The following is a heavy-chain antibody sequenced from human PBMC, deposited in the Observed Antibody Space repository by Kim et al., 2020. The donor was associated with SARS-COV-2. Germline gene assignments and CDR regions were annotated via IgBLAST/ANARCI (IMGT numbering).Heavy chain of an antibody. J-gene: IGHJ4*02. CDR3: ARERCSGGACYDYFDS. V-gene: IGHV3-11*01. Sequence: GGSLRLSCAASGFIFSDYFFHWIRQAPGQGMEWIASIDSAGSLIYYAGSVKGRFPISRDNTKNSLFLHMTSLRADDTAVYYCARERCSGGACYDYFDSWGQGTLVSVSS. CDR2: IDSAGSLI. CDR1: GFIFSDYF. D-gene: IGHD2-15*01.